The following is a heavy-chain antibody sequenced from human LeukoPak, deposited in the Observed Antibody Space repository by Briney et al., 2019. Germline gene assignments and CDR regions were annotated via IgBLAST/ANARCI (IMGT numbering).Heavy chain of an antibody. CDR3: ARDPDGDYDFDF. D-gene: IGHD4-17*01. V-gene: IGHV1-18*01. CDR1: GYTFTSYG. Sequence: ASVKVSCKTSGYTFTSYGISWVRQAPGQGLEWMGWISAYNGNTNYAQKIQDRVTMTTDTSTNTAYMELRSLRSDDTAVYYCARDPDGDYDFDFWGQGTLVTVSS. CDR2: ISAYNGNT. J-gene: IGHJ4*02.